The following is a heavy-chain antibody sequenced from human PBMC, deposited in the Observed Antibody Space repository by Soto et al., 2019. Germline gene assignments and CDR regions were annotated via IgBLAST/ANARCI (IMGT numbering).Heavy chain of an antibody. J-gene: IGHJ6*04. CDR1: GYTFTLYA. V-gene: IGHV1-3*01. CDR2: INVGNVKT. D-gene: IGHD3-10*01. Sequence: QVQLVQSGAEVKKPGASVKVSCKASGYTFTLYAMHWVRQAPGQRLEWLGWINVGNVKTTYSQKFQGRVTITRDTSASTAYLELSSLRSEATAGYYCAMPLLAFEEYLHSYGMDFWCKGNTVTVSS. CDR3: AMPLLAFEEYLHSYGMDF.